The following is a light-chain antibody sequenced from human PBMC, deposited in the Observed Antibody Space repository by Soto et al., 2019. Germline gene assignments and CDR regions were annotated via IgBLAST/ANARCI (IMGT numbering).Light chain of an antibody. CDR3: QQSTGIPYT. CDR1: QTIDSY. CDR2: AAS. Sequence: DIQMTQSPSSLSASVGDRVTITCRASQTIDSYLTWYQQNPGKAPKLLIYAASTLHTGVAARFSGSGSGTDFTLTISSLQPEDFATYYCQQSTGIPYTFGQGTKLEIK. J-gene: IGKJ2*01. V-gene: IGKV1-39*01.